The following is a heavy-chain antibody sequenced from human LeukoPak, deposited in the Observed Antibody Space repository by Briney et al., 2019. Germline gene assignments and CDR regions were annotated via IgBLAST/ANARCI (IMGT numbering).Heavy chain of an antibody. J-gene: IGHJ4*02. V-gene: IGHV5-51*01. CDR3: ARRYCSGSSCYLFDY. Sequence: GESLKISCKGSGYCFTNYWIGWVRQMPGKVLEWMGIIHPRDSDTRYSPSFQGQVTISADKSISTAYLQWSSLKASDTAMYYCARRYCSGSSCYLFDYWGQGTLVTVSS. CDR2: IHPRDSDT. CDR1: GYCFTNYW. D-gene: IGHD2-15*01.